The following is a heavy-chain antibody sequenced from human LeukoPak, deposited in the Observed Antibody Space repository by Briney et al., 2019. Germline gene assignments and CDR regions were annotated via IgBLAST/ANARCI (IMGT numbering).Heavy chain of an antibody. CDR3: AREGYSSGWSGAMDV. D-gene: IGHD6-19*01. CDR1: GGTFSSYA. J-gene: IGHJ6*03. Sequence: SVKVSCKASGGTFSSYAISWVRQAPGQGLEWMGGIIPIFGTANYAQKFQGRVTITADESTSTAYMELSSLRSEDTAVYYCAREGYSSGWSGAMDVWGKGTTVTISS. CDR2: IIPIFGTA. V-gene: IGHV1-69*13.